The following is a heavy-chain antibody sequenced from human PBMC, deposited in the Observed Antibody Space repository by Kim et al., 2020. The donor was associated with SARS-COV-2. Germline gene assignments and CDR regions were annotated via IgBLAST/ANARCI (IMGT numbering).Heavy chain of an antibody. V-gene: IGHV4-59*08. J-gene: IGHJ2*01. CDR1: GGSISSYY. CDR2: IYYSGST. CDR3: ARLILGDYGWYFDL. D-gene: IGHD4-17*01. Sequence: SETLSLTCTVSGGSISSYYWSWIRQPPGKGLEWIGYIYYSGSTNYNPSLKSRVTISVDTSKNQFSLKLSSVTAADTAVYYCARLILGDYGWYFDLWGRGTLVTVSS.